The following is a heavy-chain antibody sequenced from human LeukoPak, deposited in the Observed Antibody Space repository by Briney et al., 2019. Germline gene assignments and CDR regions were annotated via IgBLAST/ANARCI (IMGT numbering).Heavy chain of an antibody. CDR2: IYYSGST. V-gene: IGHV4-59*01. Sequence: SETLSLTCTVSGGSISSYYWSWIRQPPGKGLEWIGYIYYSGSTYYNPSLKSRVTISVDTSKNQFSLKLSSVTAADTAVYYCARESQAVAEAWGQGTLVTVSS. CDR3: ARESQAVAEA. CDR1: GGSISSYY. J-gene: IGHJ5*02. D-gene: IGHD6-19*01.